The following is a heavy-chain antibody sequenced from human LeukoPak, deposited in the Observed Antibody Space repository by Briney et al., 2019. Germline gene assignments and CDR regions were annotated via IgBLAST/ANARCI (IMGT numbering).Heavy chain of an antibody. CDR3: AKDISSGYSGFDYFDY. Sequence: PGGSLRLSCAASGFTFDDYAMHWVRHAPGKGLEWVSGISWNSGSIGYADSVKGRFTISRDNAKNSLYLQMNSLRAEDMALYYCAKDISSGYSGFDYFDYWGQGTLVTVSS. CDR2: ISWNSGSI. J-gene: IGHJ4*02. V-gene: IGHV3-9*03. CDR1: GFTFDDYA. D-gene: IGHD3-22*01.